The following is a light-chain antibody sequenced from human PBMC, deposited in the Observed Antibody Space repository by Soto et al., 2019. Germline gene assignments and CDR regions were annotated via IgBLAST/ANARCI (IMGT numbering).Light chain of an antibody. CDR2: VAS. CDR3: QQHNSYPLT. V-gene: IGKV1-9*01. CDR1: QDTRSY. Sequence: DIQLTQSPSFLSASVGDRVTITCRSIQDTRSYLAWYQQKPGKAPKLLIYVASTLQSGVPSRFSGSGSGTEFTLTISSLQPEDFATYYCQQHNSYPLTFGPGTKVEIK. J-gene: IGKJ3*01.